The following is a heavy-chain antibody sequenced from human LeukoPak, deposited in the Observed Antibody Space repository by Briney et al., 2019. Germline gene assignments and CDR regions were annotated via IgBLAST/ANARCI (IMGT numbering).Heavy chain of an antibody. CDR3: ASLYYGVNSGYNAFDI. D-gene: IGHD4-23*01. Sequence: GGSLRLSCAASGFTFSSYSMNWVRQAPGKGLEWVSSISSSSSYIYYADSVKGRFTISRDNAKNSLYLQMNSLRAEDTAVYYCASLYYGVNSGYNAFDIWGQGTMVTVSS. CDR1: GFTFSSYS. V-gene: IGHV3-21*01. J-gene: IGHJ3*02. CDR2: ISSSSSYI.